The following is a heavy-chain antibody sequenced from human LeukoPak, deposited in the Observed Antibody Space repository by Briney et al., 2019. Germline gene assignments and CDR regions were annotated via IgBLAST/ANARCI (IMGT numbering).Heavy chain of an antibody. J-gene: IGHJ5*02. CDR3: ARQVSWELLEVDWFDP. Sequence: GESLKISCKVSGYSFTSYWIGWVRQMPGKGLEWMGIIYPGDSDTRYSPSFQGQVTISADKSISTAYLQWSSLKASDTAMYYCARQVSWELLEVDWFDPWGQGTLVTVSS. V-gene: IGHV5-51*01. D-gene: IGHD1-26*01. CDR2: IYPGDSDT. CDR1: GYSFTSYW.